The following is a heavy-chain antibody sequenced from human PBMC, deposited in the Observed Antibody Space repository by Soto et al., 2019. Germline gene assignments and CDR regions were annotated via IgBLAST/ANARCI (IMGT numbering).Heavy chain of an antibody. CDR3: ARDRPGIGVAGTVY. D-gene: IGHD6-19*01. Sequence: EVQLVESGGGLVQPGGSLRLSCAASGFTFSSYWMSWVRQAPGKGLEWVANIKQDGSEKYYVDSVKGRFTISRDNAKNSLDLQMNSLRAEDTAVYYCARDRPGIGVAGTVYWGQGTLVTVSS. CDR2: IKQDGSEK. V-gene: IGHV3-7*01. CDR1: GFTFSSYW. J-gene: IGHJ4*02.